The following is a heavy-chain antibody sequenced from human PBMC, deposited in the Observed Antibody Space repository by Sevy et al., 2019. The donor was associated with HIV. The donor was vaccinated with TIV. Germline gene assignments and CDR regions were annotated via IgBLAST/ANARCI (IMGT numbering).Heavy chain of an antibody. CDR3: ARDARNASVWLGLFQH. D-gene: IGHD2-21*01. V-gene: IGHV3-15*01. Sequence: GGSLRLSCAASGFTFSKGWMSWVRQAPGKGLEWVGRIKSKTDGGTTDYAAPVKGRFTISRDDSKNTLYLQMNSLKTEDTAVYYCARDARNASVWLGLFQHWGQGTLVTVSS. J-gene: IGHJ1*01. CDR1: GFTFSKGW. CDR2: IKSKTDGGTT.